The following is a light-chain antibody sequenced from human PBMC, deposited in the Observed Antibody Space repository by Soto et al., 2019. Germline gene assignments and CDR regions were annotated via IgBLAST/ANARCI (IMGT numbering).Light chain of an antibody. V-gene: IGLV2-14*01. CDR3: SSYTTSTILGYV. J-gene: IGLJ1*01. CDR1: SSDVGGYNY. Sequence: QSALTQPASVSGSPGQSITIPCTGSSSDVGGYNYVSWYQQHPGKAPKLMIYDVNNRPSGVSNRFCGSKSGNTASLTISGLQAEDEADYYCSSYTTSTILGYVFGTGTKVTVL. CDR2: DVN.